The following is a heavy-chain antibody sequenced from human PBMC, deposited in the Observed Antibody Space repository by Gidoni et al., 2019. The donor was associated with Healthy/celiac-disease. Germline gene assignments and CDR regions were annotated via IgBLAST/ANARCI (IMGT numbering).Heavy chain of an antibody. CDR1: GGAFSGYS. V-gene: IGHV4-34*01. CDR3: ARVVNYDILTGYFTWNWYFDL. Sequence: QVQLQQWGAGLLKPSETLSLTCAVYGGAFSGYSWTWIRQPPGTGLEWIGEINHSGSTNYNPALKSRVTISVDTSKNQCSLRLSSVTAADTAVYYCARVVNYDILTGYFTWNWYFDLWGRGTLVTVSS. CDR2: INHSGST. J-gene: IGHJ2*01. D-gene: IGHD3-9*01.